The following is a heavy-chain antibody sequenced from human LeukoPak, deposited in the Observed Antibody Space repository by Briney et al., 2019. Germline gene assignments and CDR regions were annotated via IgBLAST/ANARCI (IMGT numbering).Heavy chain of an antibody. CDR3: ARFQLFHGDFDY. V-gene: IGHV3-7*03. CDR2: IKDDGSAK. CDR1: GFTFSSYW. D-gene: IGHD2-2*01. J-gene: IGHJ4*02. Sequence: PGGSLRLSCAVSGFTFSSYWMSWVRQAPGKGLEWVANIKDDGSAKYYVDSVKGRFTISRDNAKNSLQLQMDSLRAEDTAVYYCARFQLFHGDFDYWGQGTLVTVSS.